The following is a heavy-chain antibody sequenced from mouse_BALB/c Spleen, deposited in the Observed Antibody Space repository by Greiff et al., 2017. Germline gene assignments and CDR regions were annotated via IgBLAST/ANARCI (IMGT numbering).Heavy chain of an antibody. D-gene: IGHD2-1*01. CDR1: GYSITSGYY. J-gene: IGHJ2*01. Sequence: EVQLQESGPGLVKPSQSLSLTCSVTGYSITSGYYWNWIRQFPGNKLEWMGYISYDGSNNYNPSLKNRISITRDTSKNQFFLKLNSVTTEDTATYYCARGDGNYLYFDYWGQGTTLTVSS. V-gene: IGHV3-6*02. CDR3: ARGDGNYLYFDY. CDR2: ISYDGSN.